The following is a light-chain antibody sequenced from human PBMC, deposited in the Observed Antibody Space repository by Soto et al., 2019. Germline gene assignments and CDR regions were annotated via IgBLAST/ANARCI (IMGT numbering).Light chain of an antibody. CDR2: RNN. CDR3: AAWDDSLSGYV. J-gene: IGLJ1*01. Sequence: QSVLTQPPSASGTPGQRVTISCSGSSSNIGSNSVYWYQQLPGTAPKLLIYRNNQRPSGVPDRFSGSKSGTSASLAISGLRSEEEADYYCAAWDDSLSGYVFGTGTKLTVL. V-gene: IGLV1-47*01. CDR1: SSNIGSNS.